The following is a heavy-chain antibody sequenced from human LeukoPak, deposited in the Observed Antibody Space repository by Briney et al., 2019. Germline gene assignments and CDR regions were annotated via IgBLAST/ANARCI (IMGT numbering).Heavy chain of an antibody. J-gene: IGHJ3*02. V-gene: IGHV3-11*04. CDR3: ARISPPYSDYPRWAFDI. CDR2: ISSGGSTR. CDR1: GFTFSDYY. Sequence: GGSLRLSCAASGFTFSDYYMSWIRQAPGKGLEWVSYISSGGSTRYYADSVKGQFTISRDNAKSSLYLQMNSLRAEDTAVYYCARISPPYSDYPRWAFDIWGQGTMVTVSS. D-gene: IGHD4-11*01.